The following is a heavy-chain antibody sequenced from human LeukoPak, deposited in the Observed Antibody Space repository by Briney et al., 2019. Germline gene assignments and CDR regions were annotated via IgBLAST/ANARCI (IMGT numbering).Heavy chain of an antibody. Sequence: ASVKVSCKASGGTFSSYAISWVRQAPGQGLEWMGRIIPILGIANYAQKFQGRVTITADESTSTAYMELSSLRSEDTAVYYCARPKDYDYVWGSYPFDYWGQGTLVTVSS. D-gene: IGHD3-16*01. J-gene: IGHJ4*02. CDR3: ARPKDYDYVWGSYPFDY. CDR2: IIPILGIA. V-gene: IGHV1-69*04. CDR1: GGTFSSYA.